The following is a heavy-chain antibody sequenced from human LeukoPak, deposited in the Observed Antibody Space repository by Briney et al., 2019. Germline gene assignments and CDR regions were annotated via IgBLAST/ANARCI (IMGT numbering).Heavy chain of an antibody. J-gene: IGHJ3*02. V-gene: IGHV3-9*01. CDR2: ISWNSGSI. CDR1: GFTFDDYA. CDR3: AKFDI. Sequence: GGSLRLSCAASGFTFDDYAMHWVRQAPGKGLEWVSGISWNSGSIGYADSVKGRFTISRDNAKNTLYLQMNSLRAEDTAVYYCAKFDIWGQGTMVTVSS.